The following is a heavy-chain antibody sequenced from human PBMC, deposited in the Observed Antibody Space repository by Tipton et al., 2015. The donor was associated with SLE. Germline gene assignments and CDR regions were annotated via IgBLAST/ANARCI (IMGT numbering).Heavy chain of an antibody. CDR3: ASSKWGPGYGGYFDY. V-gene: IGHV4-59*07. CDR1: GGSISSYY. Sequence: TLSLTCTVSGGSISSYYWSWIRQPPGKGLEWIGSIYHSGSTYYNPSLKSRVTISVDTSKNQFSLKLSSVTAADTAVYYCASSKWGPGYGGYFDYWGQGTLVIVS. J-gene: IGHJ4*02. CDR2: IYHSGST. D-gene: IGHD5-12*01.